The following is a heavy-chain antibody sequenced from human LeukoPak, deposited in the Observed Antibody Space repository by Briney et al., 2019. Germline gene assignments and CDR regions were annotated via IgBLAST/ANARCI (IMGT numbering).Heavy chain of an antibody. D-gene: IGHD6-19*01. Sequence: GGSLRLSCAASGFTFSGSAVHWVRQASGKGLEWVGHIRSKADSHATAYAASVQGRFTISRDDSNNTAYLHMNSLKIEEAAVYFCSRHLYSSAWYEENWGQGTLVTVSS. CDR1: GFTFSGSA. CDR2: IRSKADSHAT. CDR3: SRHLYSSAWYEEN. V-gene: IGHV3-73*01. J-gene: IGHJ4*02.